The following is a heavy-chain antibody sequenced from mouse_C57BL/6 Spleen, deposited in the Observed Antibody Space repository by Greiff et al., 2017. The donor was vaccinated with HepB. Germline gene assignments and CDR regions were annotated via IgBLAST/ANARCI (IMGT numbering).Heavy chain of an antibody. Sequence: VQLQQSGPELVKPGASVKISCKASGYTFTDYYMNWVKQSHGKSLEWIGDINPNNGGTSYNQKFKGKATLTVDKSSSTAYMELRSLTSEDSAVYYCARRPGRDFDYWGQGTTLTVSS. CDR3: ARRPGRDFDY. J-gene: IGHJ2*01. CDR1: GYTFTDYY. CDR2: INPNNGGT. V-gene: IGHV1-26*01. D-gene: IGHD1-1*01.